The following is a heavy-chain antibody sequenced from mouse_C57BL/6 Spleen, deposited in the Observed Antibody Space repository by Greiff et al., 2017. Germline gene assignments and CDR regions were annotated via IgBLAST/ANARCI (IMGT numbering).Heavy chain of an antibody. Sequence: VQLQQPGAELVMPGASVKLSCKASGYTFTSYWMHWVKQRPGQGLEWIGEIDPSDSYTNYNQKFKGKSTLTVDKSSSTAYMQLSSLTSEDSAVYYCASRRGEEAMDYWGQGTSVTVSS. CDR2: IDPSDSYT. CDR1: GYTFTSYW. V-gene: IGHV1-69*01. J-gene: IGHJ4*01. CDR3: ASRRGEEAMDY.